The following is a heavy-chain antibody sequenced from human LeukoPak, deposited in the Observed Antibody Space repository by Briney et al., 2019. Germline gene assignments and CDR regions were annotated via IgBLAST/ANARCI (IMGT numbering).Heavy chain of an antibody. J-gene: IGHJ4*02. CDR1: GFTFSDYY. D-gene: IGHD3-22*01. CDR3: ARDQSYYCDSSGYYYY. Sequence: KTGGSLRLSCAASGFTFSDYYMSWIRQAPGKGLEWVSYISSSGSTIYYADSVKGRFTISRDNAKNSLYLQMNSLRAEDTAVYYCARDQSYYCDSSGYYYYWGQGTLVTVSS. CDR2: ISSSGSTI. V-gene: IGHV3-11*04.